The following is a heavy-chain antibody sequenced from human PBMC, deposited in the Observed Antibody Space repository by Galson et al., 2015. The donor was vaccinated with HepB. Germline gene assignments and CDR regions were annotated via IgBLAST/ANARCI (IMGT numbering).Heavy chain of an antibody. CDR2: ISSSSSYI. CDR3: ARDIQLWPRLRSY. Sequence: SLRLSCAASGFTFSSYSMNWVRQAPGKGLEWVSSISSSSSYIYYADSVKGRFTISSDNAKNSLYLQMNSLRAEDTAVYYCARDIQLWPRLRSYWGQGTLVTVSS. CDR1: GFTFSSYS. J-gene: IGHJ4*02. V-gene: IGHV3-21*01. D-gene: IGHD5-18*01.